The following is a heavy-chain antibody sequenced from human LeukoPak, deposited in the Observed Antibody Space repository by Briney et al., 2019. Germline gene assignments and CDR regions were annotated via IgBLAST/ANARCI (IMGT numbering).Heavy chain of an antibody. D-gene: IGHD3-16*02. CDR2: IYYSGST. J-gene: IGHJ5*02. V-gene: IGHV4-59*08. CDR3: ARHRLIDNWFDP. Sequence: SETLSHTCTVSGGSISSYYWSWIRQPPGKGLEWIGYIYYSGSTNYNPSLKSRVTISVDTSKNQFSLKLSSVTAADTAVYYCARHRLIDNWFDPWGQGTLVTVSS. CDR1: GGSISSYY.